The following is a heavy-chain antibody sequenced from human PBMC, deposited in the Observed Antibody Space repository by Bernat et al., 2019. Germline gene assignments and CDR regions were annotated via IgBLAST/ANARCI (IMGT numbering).Heavy chain of an antibody. Sequence: EVQLLESGGGLVQPGGSLSLSCAASGFTFSSYSMNWVRQAPGKGLEWVSYISSSSSTIYYADSVKGRFTISRDNAKNSLYLQMNSLRAEDTAVYYCARLDYTDLYGMDVWGQGTTVTVSS. CDR1: GFTFSSYS. D-gene: IGHD4-11*01. J-gene: IGHJ6*02. CDR3: ARLDYTDLYGMDV. CDR2: ISSSSSTI. V-gene: IGHV3-48*01.